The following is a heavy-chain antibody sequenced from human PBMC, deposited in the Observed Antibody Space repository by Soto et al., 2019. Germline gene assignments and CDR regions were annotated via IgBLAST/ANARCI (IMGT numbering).Heavy chain of an antibody. CDR3: ARDDEGGSYCDLGH. V-gene: IGHV3-30-3*01. Sequence: QVQLVESGGGVVQPGRSLRLSCAASGFTFSNHIMHWVRQAPGKGLEWVAVILDDGNNKYYADSVKGRFTISRDNSKNTLYLPTNSLRTEDTAVYYCARDDEGGSYCDLGHWGQGTLVTVSS. CDR1: GFTFSNHI. J-gene: IGHJ4*02. CDR2: ILDDGNNK. D-gene: IGHD2-21*01.